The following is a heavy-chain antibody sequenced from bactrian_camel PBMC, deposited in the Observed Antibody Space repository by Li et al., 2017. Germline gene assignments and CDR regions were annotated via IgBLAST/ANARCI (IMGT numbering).Heavy chain of an antibody. CDR1: GFIFNRCA. CDR3: GARSRRNGYCARGTFTY. D-gene: IGHD5*01. J-gene: IGHJ4*01. CDR2: LSTDRTI. V-gene: IGHV3S53*01. Sequence: HVQLVESGGGSVEPGGSLKLSCTVIGFIFNRCAMAWYRQAPGNGRELVASLSTDRTIKYSDSVRGRFTISQDKAKNTIYLQMIDLKPEDTAMYYCGARSRRNGYCARGTFTYWGQGTQVTVS.